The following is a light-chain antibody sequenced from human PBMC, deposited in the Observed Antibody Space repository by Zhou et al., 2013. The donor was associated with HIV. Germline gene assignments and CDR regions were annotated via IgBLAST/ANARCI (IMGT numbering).Light chain of an antibody. V-gene: IGKV1-9*01. CDR1: QGSSNY. CDR3: QQSYSTQIT. CDR2: AAS. J-gene: IGKJ5*01. Sequence: DIQLTQSPFFLSASVGDRVTISCRASQGSSNYVAWYQQKPGKAPKLLIYAASTLRSGVPSRFSGSVSGTEFTLTISTLQPEDFATYYCQQSYSTQITFGQGHDW.